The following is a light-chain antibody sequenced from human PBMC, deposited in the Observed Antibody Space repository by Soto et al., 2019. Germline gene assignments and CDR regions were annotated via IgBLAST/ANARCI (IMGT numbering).Light chain of an antibody. Sequence: QSALTQPASVSGSPGQSITISCTGTSSDVGAYNYVSWYQHHPGKAPKLLIYEVSNRPSGVSNRFSGSKSGNTASLTISGLQTDDEADYFCSSDSSTNIYVVFGGGTKVTVL. CDR3: SSDSSTNIYVV. CDR1: SSDVGAYNY. CDR2: EVS. V-gene: IGLV2-14*01. J-gene: IGLJ2*01.